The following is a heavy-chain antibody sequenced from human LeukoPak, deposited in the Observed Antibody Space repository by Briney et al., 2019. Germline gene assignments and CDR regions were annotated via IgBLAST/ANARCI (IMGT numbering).Heavy chain of an antibody. D-gene: IGHD3-22*01. CDR3: ARDGRHRLSGYGGWFDP. V-gene: IGHV1-18*01. Sequence: ASVKVSCKASGYIFTNYGITWVRQAPGQGLEWMGWISGYNGNTHYAQKLQGRVIMTTDTSTTTAYMEVRNLRSDDTAVYYCARDGRHRLSGYGGWFDPWGQGTLVAVSS. CDR2: ISGYNGNT. CDR1: GYIFTNYG. J-gene: IGHJ5*02.